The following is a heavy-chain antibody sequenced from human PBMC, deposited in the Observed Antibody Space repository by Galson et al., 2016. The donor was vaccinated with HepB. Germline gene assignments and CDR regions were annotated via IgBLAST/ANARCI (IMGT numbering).Heavy chain of an antibody. CDR3: AGLRVRAVVTNWFDI. J-gene: IGHJ5*02. CDR1: GGSLTSASFL. D-gene: IGHD6-19*01. V-gene: IGHV4-39*01. Sequence: SETLSLTCTVSGGSLTSASFLWGWIRQPPGKGLEWIGSMYDSGRTFQNPSLESRVTMSVDSSRNQFSLKLSSVTAADTAMYFCAGLRVRAVVTNWFDIWGQGSLVTVSS. CDR2: MYDSGRT.